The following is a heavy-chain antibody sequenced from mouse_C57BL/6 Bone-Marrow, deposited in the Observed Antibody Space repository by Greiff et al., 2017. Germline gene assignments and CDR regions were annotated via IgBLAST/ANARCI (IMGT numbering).Heavy chain of an antibody. CDR3: ARHGNYYGSSIDC. Sequence: EVQVVESGGDLVKPGGSLKLSCAASGFTFSSYGMSWVRQTPDKRLEWVATISSGGSYTYYPDSVKGRFTISRDNAKNTLYLQMSSLKAEDTAMYYCARHGNYYGSSIDCWGQGTTLTVSS. V-gene: IGHV5-6*01. CDR1: GFTFSSYG. J-gene: IGHJ2*01. CDR2: ISSGGSYT. D-gene: IGHD1-1*01.